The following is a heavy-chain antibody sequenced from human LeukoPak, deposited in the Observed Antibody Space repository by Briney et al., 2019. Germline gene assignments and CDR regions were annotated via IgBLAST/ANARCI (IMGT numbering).Heavy chain of an antibody. J-gene: IGHJ4*02. CDR2: ITPIFGTA. CDR1: GGTFSSYA. D-gene: IGHD3-3*01. Sequence: SVKVSCKASGGTFSSYAISWVRQAPGQGLEWMGGITPIFGTANYAQKFQGRVTITADESTSTAYMELSSLRSEDTAVYYCARDGNDYDFRSGSNYFDYWGQGTLVTVSS. CDR3: ARDGNDYDFRSGSNYFDY. V-gene: IGHV1-69*13.